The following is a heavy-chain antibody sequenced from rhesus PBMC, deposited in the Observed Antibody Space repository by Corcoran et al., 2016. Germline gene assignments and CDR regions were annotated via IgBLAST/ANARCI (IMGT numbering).Heavy chain of an antibody. V-gene: IGHV4S11*01. J-gene: IGHJ1*01. Sequence: QVQLQELGPGLVKPSETLSPTCSVSCGSITDYYWDWIRQPPGRGLEWLGNISGTDRATVNNPSLRGRVTLSVDTSKNHLSLKLNSVTAADTAVYFCARHSYYSGWFLDSWGQGVLVTVSS. CDR3: ARHSYYSGWFLDS. CDR1: CGSITDYY. D-gene: IGHD6-31*01. CDR2: ISGTDRAT.